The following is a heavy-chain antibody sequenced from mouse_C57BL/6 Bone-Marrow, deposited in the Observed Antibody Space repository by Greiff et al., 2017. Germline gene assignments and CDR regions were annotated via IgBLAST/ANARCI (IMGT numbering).Heavy chain of an antibody. V-gene: IGHV1-50*01. CDR1: GYTFTSYW. Sequence: VQLQQPGAELVKPGASVKLSCKASGYTFTSYWMQWVKQRPGQGLEWIGEIDPSDSYTNYNQKFKGKATLTVDTSSSTAYMQLSSLTSEDSAVYYCANLAYWGQGTLVTVSA. CDR2: IDPSDSYT. CDR3: ANLAY. J-gene: IGHJ3*01.